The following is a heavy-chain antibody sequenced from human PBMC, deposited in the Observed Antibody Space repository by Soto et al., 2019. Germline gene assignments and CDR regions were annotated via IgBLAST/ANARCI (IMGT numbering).Heavy chain of an antibody. Sequence: QITLKESGPMLVKPTQALTLTCTCSGFSLTTSGVGGGWIRQPPGKALEWLALVYWDDDKRYSPSLTNSLTLSRDTSKNQVVLTLTNVDPTDTGTYFCDHKGGCGYPESWGQGIMVTVSS. D-gene: IGHD3-22*01. CDR1: GFSLTTSGVG. CDR2: VYWDDDK. J-gene: IGHJ5*02. V-gene: IGHV2-5*02. CDR3: DHKGGCGYPES.